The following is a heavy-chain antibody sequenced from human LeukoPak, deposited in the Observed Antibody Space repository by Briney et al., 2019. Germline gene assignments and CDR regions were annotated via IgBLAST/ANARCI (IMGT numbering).Heavy chain of an antibody. Sequence: GGSLRLSCAASGLTFRNYAMHWVRQAPGGRLEWLAVIWFDGTEKYYAASVMDRFTISRDSSESTLYLQMNGLRTEDTAVYYCARVNGPNSGYYYTLDLWGQGTPVTVSS. J-gene: IGHJ5*02. V-gene: IGHV3-33*08. CDR3: ARVNGPNSGYYYTLDL. D-gene: IGHD3-22*01. CDR2: IWFDGTEK. CDR1: GLTFRNYA.